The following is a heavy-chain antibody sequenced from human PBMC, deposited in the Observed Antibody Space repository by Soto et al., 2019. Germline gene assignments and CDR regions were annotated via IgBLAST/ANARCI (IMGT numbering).Heavy chain of an antibody. D-gene: IGHD4-17*01. Sequence: SETLSLTCTISGGSINNYYWNWIRQPPGKGLEWIGYIYYSGSTNYNPSLKSRVTISVDTSKNQFSLKLNSVTAADTAVYYCARAVTQDYWGQGTLVTVSS. CDR3: ARAVTQDY. CDR2: IYYSGST. CDR1: GGSINNYY. V-gene: IGHV4-59*01. J-gene: IGHJ4*02.